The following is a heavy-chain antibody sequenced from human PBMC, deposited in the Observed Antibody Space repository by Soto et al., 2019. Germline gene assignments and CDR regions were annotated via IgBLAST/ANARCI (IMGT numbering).Heavy chain of an antibody. J-gene: IGHJ4*02. V-gene: IGHV3-15*01. CDR1: GFTFSNAW. CDR3: TTDQLNTYYDYTGGSYRCFDY. Sequence: GGSLRLSCAASGFTFSNAWMSWFRQAPGKGLEWVGRIKSKTDGGTTDYAAPVKGRFTISRDDSKNTLYLQMNSLKTEDTAVYYCTTDQLNTYYDYTGGSYRCFDYCGQGTLVTVSS. D-gene: IGHD3-16*02. CDR2: IKSKTDGGTT.